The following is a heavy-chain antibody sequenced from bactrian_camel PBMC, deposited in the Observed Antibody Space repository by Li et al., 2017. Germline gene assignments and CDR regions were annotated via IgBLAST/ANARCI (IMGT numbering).Heavy chain of an antibody. Sequence: QLVESGGGLVQPGGSLRLTCVTSGFTFSSTAMSWVRQGPGKELEWVSSISSDGTNTYYADSVSGRFTISRDNAKNTVYLQVNSLKTEDTAVYYCATDSLYGFTYWGQGTQVTVS. V-gene: IGHV3-2*01. D-gene: IGHD3*01. CDR1: GFTFSSTA. CDR3: ATDSLYGFTY. CDR2: ISSDGTNT. J-gene: IGHJ4*01.